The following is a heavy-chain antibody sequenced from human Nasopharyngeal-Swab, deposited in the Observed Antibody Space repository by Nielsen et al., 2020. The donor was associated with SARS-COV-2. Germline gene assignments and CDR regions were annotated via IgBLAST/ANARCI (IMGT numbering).Heavy chain of an antibody. CDR3: ATGREHYYYYMDV. Sequence: GGSLRLSCKGSGYSFTSYWIGGVRQMPGKGLEWMGIIYPGDSDTRYSPSFQGQVTISADKSISTAYLQWSSLKASDTAMYYCATGREHYYYYMDVWGKGTTVTVSS. D-gene: IGHD1-1*01. V-gene: IGHV5-51*01. CDR1: GYSFTSYW. CDR2: IYPGDSDT. J-gene: IGHJ6*03.